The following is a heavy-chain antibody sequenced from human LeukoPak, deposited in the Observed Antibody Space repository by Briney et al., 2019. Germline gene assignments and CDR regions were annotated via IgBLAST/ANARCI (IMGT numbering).Heavy chain of an antibody. CDR2: IYYNGGT. CDR1: GGSIISSSHY. CDR3: AREEASAADY. Sequence: PSETLSLTCTVSGGSIISSSHYSAWIRQPPGKGLEWIGSIYYNGGTFYSPSLKSRASISVDTSKNQFSLKLSSVTAADTSVYFCAREEASAADYWGQGTLVTVSS. J-gene: IGHJ4*02. D-gene: IGHD6-13*01. V-gene: IGHV4-39*01.